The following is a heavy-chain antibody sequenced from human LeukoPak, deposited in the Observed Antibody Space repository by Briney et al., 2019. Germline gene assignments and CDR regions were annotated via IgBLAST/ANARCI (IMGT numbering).Heavy chain of an antibody. J-gene: IGHJ4*02. CDR1: GLTLSSYS. D-gene: IGHD6-19*01. CDR2: ISGGSCTI. V-gene: IGHV3-48*01. CDR3: ARVGSNQWLDY. Sequence: GGSLRLSCAASGLTLSSYSMNWVRQAPGKGLEWVSYISGGSCTIYNADSVKGRFTISRDNAKNLLYLLMDTLRAEDTAVYYCARVGSNQWLDYWGQGTLVTVSP.